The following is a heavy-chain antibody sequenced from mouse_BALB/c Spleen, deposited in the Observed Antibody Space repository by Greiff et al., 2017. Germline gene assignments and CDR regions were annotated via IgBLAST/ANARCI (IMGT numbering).Heavy chain of an antibody. CDR2: ISTYYGDA. V-gene: IGHV1S137*01. CDR1: GYTFTDYA. CDR3: ARGGWDGFAY. Sequence: QVQLQQSGAELVRPGVSVKISCKGSGYTFTDYAMHWVKQSHAKSLEWIGVISTYYGDASYNQKFKGKATMTVDKSSSTAYMELARLTSEDSAIYYCARGGWDGFAYWGQGTLVTVSA. D-gene: IGHD4-1*01. J-gene: IGHJ3*01.